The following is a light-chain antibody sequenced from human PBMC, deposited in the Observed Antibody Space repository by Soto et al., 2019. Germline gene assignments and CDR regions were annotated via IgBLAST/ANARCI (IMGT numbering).Light chain of an antibody. Sequence: EIVLTQSPASLSLSPGDRATLSCRASQSFSSSFLAWYQQKPGQAPRLLIYGATSGAAGIPDRFSGSGSGTDFTLTISRLEPEDFAVYYCQQYGSSPGLFTFGPGTKVDIK. CDR1: QSFSSSF. V-gene: IGKV3-20*01. CDR3: QQYGSSPGLFT. CDR2: GAT. J-gene: IGKJ3*01.